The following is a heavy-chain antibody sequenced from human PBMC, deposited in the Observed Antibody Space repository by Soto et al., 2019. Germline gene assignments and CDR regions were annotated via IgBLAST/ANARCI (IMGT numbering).Heavy chain of an antibody. CDR1: GGSISSSNW. CDR2: IYHSGST. V-gene: IGHV4-4*02. D-gene: IGHD6-6*01. J-gene: IGHJ5*02. CDR3: ARGWGYSSSFMGFDP. Sequence: SETLSLTCAVSGGSISSSNWWSWVRQPPGKGLEWIGEIYHSGSTNYNPSLKSRVTISVDKSKNQFSLKLSSVTAADTAVYYCARGWGYSSSFMGFDPWGQGTLVTVSS.